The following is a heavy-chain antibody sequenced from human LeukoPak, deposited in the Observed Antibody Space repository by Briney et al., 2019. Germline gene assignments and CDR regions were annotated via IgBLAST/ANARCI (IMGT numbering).Heavy chain of an antibody. CDR2: ISSSGSTI. Sequence: GRSLRLSCAASGFTFSSYEMNWVRQAPGKGLEWVSYISSSGSTIYYADSVKGRFTISRDNAKNSLYLQMNSLRAEDTAVYYCAREDCSGGSCYSGPFVDYWGQGTLVTVSS. V-gene: IGHV3-48*03. J-gene: IGHJ4*02. D-gene: IGHD2-15*01. CDR1: GFTFSSYE. CDR3: AREDCSGGSCYSGPFVDY.